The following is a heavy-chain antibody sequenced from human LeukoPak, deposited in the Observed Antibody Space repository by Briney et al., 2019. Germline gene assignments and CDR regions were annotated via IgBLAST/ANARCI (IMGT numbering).Heavy chain of an antibody. Sequence: GGSLRLSCAASGFTFSSYAMSWVRQAPGKGLEWVAVISYDGSNKYYADSVKGRFTISRDNSKNTLYLQMNSLRAEDTAVYYCARDPQWLSYFDYWGQGTLVTVSS. J-gene: IGHJ4*02. V-gene: IGHV3-30-3*01. CDR1: GFTFSSYA. CDR3: ARDPQWLSYFDY. CDR2: ISYDGSNK. D-gene: IGHD3-22*01.